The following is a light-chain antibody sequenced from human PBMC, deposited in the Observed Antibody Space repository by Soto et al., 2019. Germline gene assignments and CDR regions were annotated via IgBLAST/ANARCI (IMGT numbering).Light chain of an antibody. CDR1: QSVSRSY. CDR3: HHYET. CDR2: GAS. J-gene: IGKJ1*01. Sequence: EILLTQSPFTLSLSPVDIATLSCRASQSVSRSYLGWYQQKPGQAPRLLMYGASIRAAGVPDRFSGSGSGTEFTLTISRLEPEDFTVYYCHHYETFGQGTKVDIK. V-gene: IGKV3-20*01.